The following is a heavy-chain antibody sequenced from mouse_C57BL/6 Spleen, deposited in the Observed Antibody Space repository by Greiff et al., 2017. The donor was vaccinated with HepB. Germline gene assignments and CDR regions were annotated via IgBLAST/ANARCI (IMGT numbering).Heavy chain of an antibody. V-gene: IGHV5-17*01. J-gene: IGHJ3*01. CDR3: AREEKLVFAY. Sequence: EVQLVESGGGLVKPGGSLKLSCAASGFTFSDYGMHWVRQAPEKGLEWVAYISSGSSTIYYADTVKGRFTSSRDNAKNTLFLQMTSLRSEDTAMYYCAREEKLVFAYWGQGTLVTVSA. CDR1: GFTFSDYG. CDR2: ISSGSSTI. D-gene: IGHD4-1*01.